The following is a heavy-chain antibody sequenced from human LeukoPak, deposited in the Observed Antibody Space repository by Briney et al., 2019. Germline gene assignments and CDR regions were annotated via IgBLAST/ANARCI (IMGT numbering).Heavy chain of an antibody. CDR1: GGSISGYF. Sequence: PSETLSLTCTVSGGSISGYFWSWIRQPAGKGPEWIGRIYTNENTNYSPSLKSRVTMSVDTSKNQFSLKLTSVTAADTAVYYCARETGETYCGGDCYYFGYWGPGTVFTVSS. J-gene: IGHJ4*02. CDR2: IYTNENT. D-gene: IGHD2-21*01. V-gene: IGHV4-4*07. CDR3: ARETGETYCGGDCYYFGY.